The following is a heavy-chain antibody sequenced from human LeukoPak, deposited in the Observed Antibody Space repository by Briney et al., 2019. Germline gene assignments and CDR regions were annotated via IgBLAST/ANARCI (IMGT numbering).Heavy chain of an antibody. V-gene: IGHV4-39*02. CDR2: IYYNGNT. Sequence: PSETLSLTCTVSGDSISNSYYWGWIRQPPGKGLEWIASIYYNGNTYVNPSLKSRATISMDMSDNNFSLKLTSVTAADTAMYYCARPIIQAFDVWGRGTMVTVSS. CDR1: GDSISNSYY. J-gene: IGHJ3*01. CDR3: ARPIIQAFDV. D-gene: IGHD5-24*01.